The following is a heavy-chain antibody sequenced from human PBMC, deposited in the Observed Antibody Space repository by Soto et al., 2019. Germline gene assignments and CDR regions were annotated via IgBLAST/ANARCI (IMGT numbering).Heavy chain of an antibody. Sequence: EVQLLESGGGLVQPGGSLRLSCAASGFTFTSYAMSWVRQAPGKGLEWVSGISGGGDSPYYADSVRGRVTISRDNSKNALHLQMNSLRAEDTAIYYCAKGFSDFWSGHSLYYFDSWGRGTLVTVSS. CDR2: ISGGGDSP. J-gene: IGHJ4*02. CDR1: GFTFTSYA. V-gene: IGHV3-23*01. CDR3: AKGFSDFWSGHSLYYFDS. D-gene: IGHD3-3*01.